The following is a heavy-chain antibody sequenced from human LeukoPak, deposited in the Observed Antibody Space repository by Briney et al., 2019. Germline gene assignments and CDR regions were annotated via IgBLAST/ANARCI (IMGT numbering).Heavy chain of an antibody. CDR3: AASVVVPAFDY. D-gene: IGHD2-2*01. CDR1: GFTFSSYA. V-gene: IGHV3-30-3*01. Sequence: GRSLRLSCAASGFTFSSYAMHWVRQAPGKGLEWVAVISYDGSNKYYADSVKGRFTISRDNSKNTLYLQMNSLRAEDTAVYYCAASVVVPAFDYWGQGTLVTVSS. CDR2: ISYDGSNK. J-gene: IGHJ4*02.